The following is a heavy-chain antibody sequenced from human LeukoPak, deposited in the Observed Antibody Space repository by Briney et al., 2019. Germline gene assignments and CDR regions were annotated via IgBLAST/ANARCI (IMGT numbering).Heavy chain of an antibody. J-gene: IGHJ4*02. D-gene: IGHD6-13*01. V-gene: IGHV3-43D*03. CDR3: AKDIGSGSIAAAGTRFDY. Sequence: GGSLRLSCAASGFTFDDYAMHWVRQAPGKGLEWVSLISWDGGSTYYADSVKGRFTISRDNSKNSLYLQMNSLRAEDTVLYYCAKDIGSGSIAAAGTRFDYWGQGTLVTVSS. CDR2: ISWDGGST. CDR1: GFTFDDYA.